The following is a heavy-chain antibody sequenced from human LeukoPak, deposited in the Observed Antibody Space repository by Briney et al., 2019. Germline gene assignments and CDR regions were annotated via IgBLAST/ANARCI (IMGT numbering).Heavy chain of an antibody. Sequence: SETLSLTCTVSGGSMSGFFWTWIRQPPGGELERIGSIYYSGSFTKYNPSLKSRVTISVDTSKSQFSLNLNSATAADTAVYYCARTSRHFYGSGTNLTPWPAGMDVWGQGTTVTVSS. CDR3: ARTSRHFYGSGTNLTPWPAGMDV. CDR2: IYYSGSFT. J-gene: IGHJ6*02. CDR1: GGSMSGFF. V-gene: IGHV4-59*01. D-gene: IGHD3-10*01.